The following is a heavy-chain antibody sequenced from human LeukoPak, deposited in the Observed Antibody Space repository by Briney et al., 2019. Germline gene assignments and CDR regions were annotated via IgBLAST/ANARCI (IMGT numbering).Heavy chain of an antibody. V-gene: IGHV4-59*08. D-gene: IGHD3-22*01. CDR1: GGSISIYY. CDR3: ARHGYYDSSGFDY. J-gene: IGHJ4*02. CDR2: IYYSGST. Sequence: SSETLSLTCTVSGGSISIYYWSWIRQPPGKGLEWIGYIYYSGSTNYNPSLKSRVTISVDTSKNQFSLKLSSVTAADMAVYYCARHGYYDSSGFDYWGQGTLVTVSS.